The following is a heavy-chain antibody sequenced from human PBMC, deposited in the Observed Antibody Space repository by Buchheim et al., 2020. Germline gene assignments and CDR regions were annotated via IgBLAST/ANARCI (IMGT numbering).Heavy chain of an antibody. CDR2: ISYDGGNK. CDR1: GFTFSSYA. Sequence: QVQLVESGGGVVQPGRSLRLSCAASGFTFSSYAMHWVRQAPGKGLEWVAVISYDGGNKYYADSVKGRFTISRDNSKNTLYLQMNSLRAEDTAVYYCARDVLRYFDWLFPQYYYYYGMDVWGQGTT. D-gene: IGHD3-9*01. J-gene: IGHJ6*02. V-gene: IGHV3-30*04. CDR3: ARDVLRYFDWLFPQYYYYYGMDV.